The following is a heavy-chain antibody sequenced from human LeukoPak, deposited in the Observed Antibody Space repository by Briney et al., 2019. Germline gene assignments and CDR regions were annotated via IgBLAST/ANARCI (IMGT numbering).Heavy chain of an antibody. Sequence: GASVKVSCKASGYTFTGYYMHWVRQAPGQGLEFMGWMNTGTGNPTYAQGFTGRFVFSLDTSVSTAYLQISTLKPEDTAVYFCASMGAHGFDHWGQGSLVTVSS. V-gene: IGHV7-4-1*02. CDR1: GYTFTGYY. CDR3: ASMGAHGFDH. CDR2: MNTGTGNP. J-gene: IGHJ4*02. D-gene: IGHD3-16*01.